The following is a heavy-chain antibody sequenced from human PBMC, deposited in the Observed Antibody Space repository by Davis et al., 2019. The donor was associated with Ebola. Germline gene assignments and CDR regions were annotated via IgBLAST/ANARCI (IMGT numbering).Heavy chain of an antibody. CDR2: MYDGGTT. V-gene: IGHV3-66*01. J-gene: IGHJ6*02. CDR1: RIAVSSNY. CDR3: AISKWGLRGLPAGFSYYGLDV. D-gene: IGHD7-27*01. Sequence: GESLKISCDGPRIAVSSNYMNWVRQTPEKGLEWVSVMYDGGTTYYADSVRGRFTISRDTSKNTLYLHMNNLSSDDTGVYYCAISKWGLRGLPAGFSYYGLDVWGQGTTVTVSS.